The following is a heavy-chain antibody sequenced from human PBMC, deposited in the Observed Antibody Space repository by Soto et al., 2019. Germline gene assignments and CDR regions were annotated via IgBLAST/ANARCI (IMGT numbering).Heavy chain of an antibody. CDR1: GGTFSSYT. D-gene: IGHD3-10*01. CDR3: ASSPYCYGSGSYDWFDP. Sequence: QVQLVQSGAEVKKPGSSVKVSCKASGGTFSSYTISWVRQAPGQGLEWMGRIIPILGIANYAQKFQGRVKITADKSTSTAYMELSRLRSEDTAVYYCASSPYCYGSGSYDWFDPWGQGALVTVSS. CDR2: IIPILGIA. J-gene: IGHJ5*02. V-gene: IGHV1-69*02.